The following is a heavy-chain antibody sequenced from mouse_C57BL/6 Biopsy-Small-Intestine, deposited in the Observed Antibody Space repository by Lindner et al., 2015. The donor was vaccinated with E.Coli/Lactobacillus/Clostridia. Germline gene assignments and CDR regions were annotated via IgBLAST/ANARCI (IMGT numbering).Heavy chain of an antibody. CDR3: SRNPY. J-gene: IGHJ2*01. CDR1: GYSLTDYF. V-gene: IGHV1-20*01. Sequence: VQLQESGPELVKPGASVKISCMASGYSLTDYFMNWVKQSHGRTLEWIGRLNPYNGDTFFNQKFKDKATFTIDKSSNTAHMELRSLTSEDSAVYFCSRNPYWGQGHHSHSLL. CDR2: LNPYNGDT.